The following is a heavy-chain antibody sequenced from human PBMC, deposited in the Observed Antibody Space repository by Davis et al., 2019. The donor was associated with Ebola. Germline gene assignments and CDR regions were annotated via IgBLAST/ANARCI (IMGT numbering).Heavy chain of an antibody. V-gene: IGHV4-39*07. Sequence: MPSETLSLTCTVSGGSISSSSYYWGWIRQPPGKGLEWIGTIYYSGITYYNPSLKSRVTISVDTSKNQFSLKLRSVTAADTAVYYCAREEPDYYDNSGYYFRYWGQGTLVTVSS. CDR1: GGSISSSSYY. CDR2: IYYSGIT. CDR3: AREEPDYYDNSGYYFRY. D-gene: IGHD3-22*01. J-gene: IGHJ4*02.